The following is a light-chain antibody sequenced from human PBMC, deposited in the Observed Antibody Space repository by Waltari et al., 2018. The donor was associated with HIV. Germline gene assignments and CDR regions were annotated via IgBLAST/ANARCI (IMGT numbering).Light chain of an antibody. J-gene: IGLJ1*01. V-gene: IGLV2-11*01. CDR1: SSDVVGYNY. CDR3: CSHAGRSTDV. Sequence: QSALTQPRSVSGSPGQSVTISCTGTSSDVVGYNYFSWYQQHPGKAPKLMIYDVSKRPSGVPDRFSGSKSGNAASLTISGLQAEDEADYYCCSHAGRSTDVFGTGTKVTVL. CDR2: DVS.